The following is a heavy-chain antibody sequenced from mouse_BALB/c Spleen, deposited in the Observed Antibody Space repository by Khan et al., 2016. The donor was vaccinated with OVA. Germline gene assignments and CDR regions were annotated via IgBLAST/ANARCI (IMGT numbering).Heavy chain of an antibody. Sequence: EVELVESGGDLVKPGGSLRLSCAASGFTFSAYGMAWVRQAPDKRLEWVATINSDGGYTYCPDTVKGRFTISRNNAENTLSLQMSSLKSEDTAIYYCASHLTGSFAYWGQGTLVTVSA. J-gene: IGHJ3*01. V-gene: IGHV5-6*01. D-gene: IGHD4-1*01. CDR2: INSDGGYT. CDR3: ASHLTGSFAY. CDR1: GFTFSAYG.